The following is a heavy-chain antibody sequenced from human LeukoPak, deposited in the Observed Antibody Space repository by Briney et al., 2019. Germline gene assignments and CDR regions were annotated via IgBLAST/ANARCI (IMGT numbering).Heavy chain of an antibody. CDR2: INPNSGGT. CDR3: ARDRRITMIVGGNWFDP. D-gene: IGHD3-22*01. J-gene: IGHJ5*02. V-gene: IGHV1-2*02. CDR1: GYTFTGYY. Sequence: ASVKVSCKASGYTFTGYYMHWVRQAPGQGLEWMGGINPNSGGTNYAQKFQGRVTMTRDTSISTAYMELSRLRSDDTAVYYCARDRRITMIVGGNWFDPWGQGTLVTVSS.